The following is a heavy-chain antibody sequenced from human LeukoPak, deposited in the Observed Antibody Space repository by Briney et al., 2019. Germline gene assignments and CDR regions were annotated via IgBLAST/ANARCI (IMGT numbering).Heavy chain of an antibody. D-gene: IGHD5-18*01. CDR3: ARAFALGGAMVTSYWFDP. Sequence: ASVKVSCKASGYIFTGYCMHWVRQAPGQGLEWMGWINPNSGCTNYAQKFQGRVTMTRDTSISTAYMELSSLRSDDTAVYYCARAFALGGAMVTSYWFDPWGQGTLVTVSS. CDR2: INPNSGCT. J-gene: IGHJ5*02. CDR1: GYIFTGYC. V-gene: IGHV1-2*02.